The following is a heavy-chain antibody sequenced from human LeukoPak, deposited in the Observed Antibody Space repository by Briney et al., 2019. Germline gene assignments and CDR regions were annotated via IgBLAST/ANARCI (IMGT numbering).Heavy chain of an antibody. J-gene: IGHJ5*02. Sequence: GGSLRLSCAASGFTFSSYSMNWVRQAPGKGLEWVSSISSSSSYIYYADSVKGRFTISRDNAKNSLYLQMNSLRAEDTAVYYCARVRSGGHGDWFDPWGQGTLVTVSS. CDR2: ISSSSSYI. CDR3: ARVRSGGHGDWFDP. D-gene: IGHD1-26*01. CDR1: GFTFSSYS. V-gene: IGHV3-21*01.